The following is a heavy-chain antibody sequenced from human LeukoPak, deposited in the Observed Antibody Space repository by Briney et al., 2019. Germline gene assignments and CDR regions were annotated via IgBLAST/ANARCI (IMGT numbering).Heavy chain of an antibody. Sequence: SETLSLTCTVSGYSISSGYYWDWIRQPPGKGLEWIGSIYHSGSTYYNPSLKSRVTMSVDTSKNQFSLKLSSVTAADTAVYYCARVGDTAMVNWYFDLWGRGTLVTVSS. CDR3: ARVGDTAMVNWYFDL. V-gene: IGHV4-38-2*02. J-gene: IGHJ2*01. CDR2: IYHSGST. D-gene: IGHD5-18*01. CDR1: GYSISSGYY.